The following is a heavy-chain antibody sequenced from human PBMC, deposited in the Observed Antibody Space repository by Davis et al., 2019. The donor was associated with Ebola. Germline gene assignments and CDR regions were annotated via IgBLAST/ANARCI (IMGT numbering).Heavy chain of an antibody. CDR2: ISSGSGSTM. CDR1: GFIFSTYN. J-gene: IGHJ4*02. Sequence: GESLKISCAASGFIFSTYNMNWVRQAPGRGLEWVSYISSGSGSTMYYADSVRGRFTISRDNAKNSLYLQMNSLRDEDTAVYYCARVNDYGDYWGQGTLVTVSS. CDR3: ARVNDYGDY. V-gene: IGHV3-48*02.